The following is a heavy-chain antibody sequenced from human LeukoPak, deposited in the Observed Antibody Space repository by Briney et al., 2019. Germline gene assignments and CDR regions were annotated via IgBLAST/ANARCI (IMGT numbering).Heavy chain of an antibody. CDR2: INTDGTVT. D-gene: IGHD6-19*01. J-gene: IGHJ4*02. V-gene: IGHV3-74*01. CDR3: ATKQWLAPPLYS. CDR1: GFTFSKYC. Sequence: GGSLRLSCTASGFTFSKYCMLWVRQAPGKGLESVSRINTDGTVTTYADSVKGRFTVSRDNADNTMFLQMNSVRDEDTAVYYCATKQWLAPPLYSWGQGTPVTVSS.